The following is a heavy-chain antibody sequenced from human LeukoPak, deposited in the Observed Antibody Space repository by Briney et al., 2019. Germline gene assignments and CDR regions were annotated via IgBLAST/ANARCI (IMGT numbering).Heavy chain of an antibody. Sequence: SETLSLTCAVSGYSISSGYYWGWIRQPPGKGLEWIGSIYHSGSTYYNPSLKSRVTISVDTSKNQFSLKLSSVTAAETAVYYWARRVSATDSSGWSNWFDPWGQGTLVTVSS. J-gene: IGHJ5*02. CDR1: GYSISSGYY. D-gene: IGHD6-19*01. V-gene: IGHV4-38-2*01. CDR3: ARRVSATDSSGWSNWFDP. CDR2: IYHSGST.